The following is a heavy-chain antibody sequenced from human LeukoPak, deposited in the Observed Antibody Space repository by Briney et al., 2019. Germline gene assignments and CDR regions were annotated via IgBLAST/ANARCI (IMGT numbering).Heavy chain of an antibody. V-gene: IGHV4-30-2*03. CDR1: GGSISSGGYS. CDR3: ARRSGAVGS. J-gene: IGHJ5*02. D-gene: IGHD6-19*01. Sequence: SETLSLTCAVSGGSISSGGYSWSWIRQPPGKGLEWIGYIYHSGSTYYNPSLKSRVTISIDTSKNQFSLKLISVTAADTAVYFCARRSGAVGSWGQGTLVTVSS. CDR2: IYHSGST.